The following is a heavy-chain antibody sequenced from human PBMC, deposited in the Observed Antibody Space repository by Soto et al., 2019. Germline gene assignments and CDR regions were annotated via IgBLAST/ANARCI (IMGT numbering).Heavy chain of an antibody. CDR2: IKQDGSEK. Sequence: EVQLVESGGGLVQPGGSQRLSCAASGFTFSSYWMSWVRQAPGKGLEWVANIKQDGSEKYYVDSVKGRFTISRDNAKNSLYLQMNSLRAEDTAVYYCARDIAVAANWFDPWGQGTLVTVSS. CDR3: ARDIAVAANWFDP. D-gene: IGHD6-19*01. CDR1: GFTFSSYW. V-gene: IGHV3-7*01. J-gene: IGHJ5*02.